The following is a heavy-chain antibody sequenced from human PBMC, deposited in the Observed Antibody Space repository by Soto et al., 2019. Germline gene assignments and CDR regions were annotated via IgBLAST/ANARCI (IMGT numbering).Heavy chain of an antibody. CDR2: VIVDNGNT. J-gene: IGHJ5*02. CDR3: AAIHLRSLP. V-gene: IGHV1-58*02. Sequence: SVKVSCKASGYTFSRYGISWVRQARGQGLEWIGWVIVDNGNTNYAQKFQERVTITRDMSTSTAYMELSSLRSEDTAMYYCAAIHLRSLPWGQGTLVTVSS. CDR1: GYTFSRYG. D-gene: IGHD3-10*01.